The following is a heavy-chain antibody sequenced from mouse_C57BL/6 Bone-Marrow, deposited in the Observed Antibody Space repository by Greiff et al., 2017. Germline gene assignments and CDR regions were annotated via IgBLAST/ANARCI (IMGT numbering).Heavy chain of an antibody. CDR1: GFSFNTYA. J-gene: IGHJ4*01. V-gene: IGHV10-1*01. CDR2: IRSKSNNYAT. D-gene: IGHD2-2*01. CDR3: VRKPHYGYYDAMDY. Sequence: EVQLVESGGGLVQPKGSLKLSCAASGFSFNTYAMNWVRQAPGKGLEWVARIRSKSNNYATYYADSVKDRFTISRDDSESMLYLQMNNLKTEDTAMYYCVRKPHYGYYDAMDYWGQGTSVTVSS.